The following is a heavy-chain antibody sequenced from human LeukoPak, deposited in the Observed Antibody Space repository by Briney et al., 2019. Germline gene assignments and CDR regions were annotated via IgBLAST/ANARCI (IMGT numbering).Heavy chain of an antibody. CDR1: GFTFSSYG. CDR2: IRYDGSNK. J-gene: IGHJ4*02. D-gene: IGHD3-22*01. V-gene: IGHV3-30*02. CDR3: ANDEGGGKWLFPPPFDY. Sequence: GGSLRLSCAASGFTFSSYGMHWVRQAPGKGLEWVAFIRYDGSNKYYADSVKGRFTISRDNSKNTLYLQMNSLRAEDTAVYYCANDEGGGKWLFPPPFDYWGQGTLVTVSS.